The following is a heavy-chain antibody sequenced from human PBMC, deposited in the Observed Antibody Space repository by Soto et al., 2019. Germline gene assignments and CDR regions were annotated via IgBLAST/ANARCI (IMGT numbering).Heavy chain of an antibody. CDR2: IYYSGST. Sequence: SETLSLTCTVSGGSVSSGSYYWSWIRQPPGKGLEWIGYIYYSGSTNYNPSLKSRVTISVDTSKNQFSLKLSSVTAADTAVYYCARDIPKTGYYYYGMDVWGQGTTVTVSS. J-gene: IGHJ6*02. CDR3: ARDIPKTGYYYYGMDV. CDR1: GGSVSSGSYY. V-gene: IGHV4-61*01. D-gene: IGHD3-9*01.